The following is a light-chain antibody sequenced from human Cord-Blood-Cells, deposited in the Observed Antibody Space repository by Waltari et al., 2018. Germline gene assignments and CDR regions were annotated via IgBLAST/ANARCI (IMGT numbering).Light chain of an antibody. CDR2: DAS. CDR3: QQYDNLPWT. CDR1: QDISNY. J-gene: IGKJ1*01. Sequence: DIQMTQSPSSLSASVGDRVTITCQASQDISNYLNWYQQKPGKDPKLLIYDASNLETGVPSRFSGSGSGTEFTFTISSLQPEDIATYYCQQYDNLPWTFGQGTKVE. V-gene: IGKV1-33*01.